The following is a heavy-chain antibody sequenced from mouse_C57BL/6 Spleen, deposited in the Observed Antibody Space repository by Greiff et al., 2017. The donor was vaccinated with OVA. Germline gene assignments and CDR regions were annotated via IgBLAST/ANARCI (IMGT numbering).Heavy chain of an antibody. D-gene: IGHD1-1*01. CDR2: INPSSGYT. CDR3: ARGVLRRYFDV. V-gene: IGHV1-4*01. CDR1: GYTFTSYT. Sequence: VQLQQSGAELARPGASVKMSCKASGYTFTSYTMHWVKQRPGQGLEWIGYINPSSGYTKYNQKFKDKATLTADKSSSTAYMQLSSLTSEDSAVYYCARGVLRRYFDVWGTGTTVTVSS. J-gene: IGHJ1*03.